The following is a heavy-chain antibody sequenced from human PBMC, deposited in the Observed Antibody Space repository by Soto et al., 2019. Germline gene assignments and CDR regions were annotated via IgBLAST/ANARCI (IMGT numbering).Heavy chain of an antibody. CDR2: ISWNSGSI. D-gene: IGHD5-12*01. CDR3: AKDKGWLEGYFDY. Sequence: GGSLRLSCAASGFTFDDYAMHWVRQAPGKGLEWVSGISWNSGSIGYADSVKGRFTISRDNAKNSLYLQMNSLRAEDTALYYCAKDKGWLEGYFDYWGQGTLVTVSS. J-gene: IGHJ4*02. V-gene: IGHV3-9*01. CDR1: GFTFDDYA.